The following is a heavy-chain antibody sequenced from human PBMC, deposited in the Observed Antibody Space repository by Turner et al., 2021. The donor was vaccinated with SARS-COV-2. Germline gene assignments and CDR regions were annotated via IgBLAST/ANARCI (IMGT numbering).Heavy chain of an antibody. CDR3: ARDKGEGSSGWLIPSGSYYFDY. CDR1: VFPFSSYG. Sequence: QVQLVESGGGLVQPRRSLRLSCSASVFPFSSYGMPWVRQAPGKGLEWVAFIWYDGRNKYYADSMKGRFTISRDNSKNTLYLQMNSLRAEDTAVYYCARDKGEGSSGWLIPSGSYYFDYWGQGTLVTVSS. J-gene: IGHJ4*02. CDR2: IWYDGRNK. D-gene: IGHD6-19*01. V-gene: IGHV3-33*08.